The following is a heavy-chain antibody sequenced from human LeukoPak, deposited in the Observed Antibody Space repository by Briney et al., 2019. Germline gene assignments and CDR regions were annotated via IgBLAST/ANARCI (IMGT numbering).Heavy chain of an antibody. CDR3: ARPVGGNGKDV. CDR1: GYSFTSYC. D-gene: IGHD1-26*01. J-gene: IGHJ6*02. Sequence: PGESLKISCKGSGYSFTSYCIGWVRQMPGKGLEGMGIIYPCDSDTRYSPSFQGQVTISADKSISTAYPQWRSLKGSDTAMYYCARPVGGNGKDVWGQGSTVTVSS. V-gene: IGHV5-51*01. CDR2: IYPCDSDT.